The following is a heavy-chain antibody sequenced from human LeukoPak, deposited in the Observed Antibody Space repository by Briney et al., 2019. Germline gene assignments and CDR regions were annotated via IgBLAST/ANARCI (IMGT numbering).Heavy chain of an antibody. CDR1: GGSFSGYY. CDR3: ASRRDGYNPTLDY. Sequence: SETLSLTCAVYGGSFSGYYWSWIRQPPGKGLEWIGEINHSGSTNYNPSLKSRVTISVDTSENQFSLKLSSVTAADTAVYYCASRRDGYNPTLDYWGQGTLVTVSS. D-gene: IGHD5-24*01. V-gene: IGHV4-34*01. CDR2: INHSGST. J-gene: IGHJ4*02.